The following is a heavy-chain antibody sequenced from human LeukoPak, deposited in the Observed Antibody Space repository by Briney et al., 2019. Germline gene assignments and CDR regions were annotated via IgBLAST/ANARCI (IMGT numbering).Heavy chain of an antibody. V-gene: IGHV3-23*01. CDR2: ISGSGGST. CDR3: AKDTLSSSWYNWFDP. CDR1: GFTFSSYA. Sequence: GGSLTLACAASGFTFSSYAMSWVRQAPGKGLEWVSAISGSGGSTYYADSVKGRFTISRDNSKNTLYLQMNSLRAEDTAVYYCAKDTLSSSWYNWFDPWGQGTLVTVSS. D-gene: IGHD6-13*01. J-gene: IGHJ5*02.